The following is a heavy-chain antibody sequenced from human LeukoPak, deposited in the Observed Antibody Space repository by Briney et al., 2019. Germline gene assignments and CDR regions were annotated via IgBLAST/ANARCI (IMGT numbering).Heavy chain of an antibody. Sequence: ASVKVSCTASGYTFTSYGISWVRQAPGQGLEWMGWISAYNGNTNYAQKLQGRVTMTTNTSTSTAYMELRSLRSDDTAVYYCARRPFNGYYFDYWGQGTLVTVSS. CDR3: ARRPFNGYYFDY. V-gene: IGHV1-18*01. CDR2: ISAYNGNT. D-gene: IGHD2-8*01. J-gene: IGHJ4*02. CDR1: GYTFTSYG.